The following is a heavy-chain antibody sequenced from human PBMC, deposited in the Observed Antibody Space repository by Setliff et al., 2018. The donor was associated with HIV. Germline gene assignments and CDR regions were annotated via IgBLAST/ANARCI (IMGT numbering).Heavy chain of an antibody. D-gene: IGHD1-7*01. Sequence: ASETLSLTCAVSGSSIRSDNWWGWFRQPPGKGLERLGYIYYSGSTSYNSSLKSRLTMSVDTSKNQFSLTLSSVTALDTAMYFCAGHYFRDLRAELTDTFDVWGPGTMVTVSS. V-gene: IGHV4-28*06. CDR1: GSSIRSDNW. CDR3: AGHYFRDLRAELTDTFDV. J-gene: IGHJ3*01. CDR2: IYYSGST.